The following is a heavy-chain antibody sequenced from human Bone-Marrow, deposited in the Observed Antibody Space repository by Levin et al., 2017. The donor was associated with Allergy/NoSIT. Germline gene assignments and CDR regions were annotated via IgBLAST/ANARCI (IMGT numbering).Heavy chain of an antibody. J-gene: IGHJ4*02. Sequence: GESLKISCAASGFSLNDYNMNWVRQAPGKGLEWVSSITGRSDNTYYADSVMGRFTLSRDNAKNSLFLQMNSLRAEDTAVYYCARDPLSYNWNYRDYWGQGTLVTVST. V-gene: IGHV3-21*01. CDR3: ARDPLSYNWNYRDY. CDR2: ITGRSDNT. CDR1: GFSLNDYN. D-gene: IGHD1-20*01.